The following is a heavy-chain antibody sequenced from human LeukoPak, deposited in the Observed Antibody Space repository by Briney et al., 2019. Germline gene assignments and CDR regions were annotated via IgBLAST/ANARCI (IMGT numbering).Heavy chain of an antibody. V-gene: IGHV6-1*01. J-gene: IGHJ6*04. D-gene: IGHD6-13*01. CDR2: TYHRSKWYN. Sequence: SQTLSLTCAISGDSVSSNSAAWNWIRQSPSRGLEWLGRTYHRSKWYNDYAVSVKSRITINPDTSKNQFPLQLNSVTPEDTAVYYCARDPYFFSSSWDLDYYYGMDVWGKGTTVTVSS. CDR1: GDSVSSNSAA. CDR3: ARDPYFFSSSWDLDYYYGMDV.